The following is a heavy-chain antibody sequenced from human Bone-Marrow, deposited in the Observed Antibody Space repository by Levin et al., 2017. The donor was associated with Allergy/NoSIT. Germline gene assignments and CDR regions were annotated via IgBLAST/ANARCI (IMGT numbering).Heavy chain of an antibody. D-gene: IGHD2-8*02. Sequence: GGSLRLSCKGSGYSFTNDWIGWVRQMPGKGLEWMGIINLADSDTRYSPPFEGQVIISADKSINTAYLQWRSLKASDTAIYYCARQLVTPPYYYYYRDVWGQGTTVTVSS. CDR1: GYSFTNDW. CDR3: ARQLVTPPYYYYYRDV. J-gene: IGHJ6*03. V-gene: IGHV5-51*01. CDR2: INLADSDT.